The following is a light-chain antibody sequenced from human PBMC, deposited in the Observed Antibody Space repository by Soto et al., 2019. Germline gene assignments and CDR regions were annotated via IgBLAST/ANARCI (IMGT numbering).Light chain of an antibody. V-gene: IGLV3-21*02. CDR2: DDS. CDR3: PVWDSSMNRHVV. CDR1: NIGSKS. J-gene: IGLJ2*01. Sequence: SSELTQPPSVSVAPGQTARITCGGNNIGSKSVHWYQQKPGQAPVLVVYDDSDRPSGVPERFSGSNSGNSATLTISGVEAGDEADYYCPVWDSSMNRHVVFGGGTKLTVL.